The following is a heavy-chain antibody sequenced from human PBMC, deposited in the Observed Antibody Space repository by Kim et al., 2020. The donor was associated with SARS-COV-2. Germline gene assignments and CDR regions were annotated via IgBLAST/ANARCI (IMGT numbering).Heavy chain of an antibody. CDR2: IRSKANSYAT. D-gene: IGHD4-17*01. CDR3: TRPSVYGDYYFYSGMDV. V-gene: IGHV3-73*01. Sequence: GGSLRLSCAVSGFNFSGSTIHWVRQASGKGLEWVGRIRSKANSYATVYAASLKGRFTISRDDSKNTAYLQMNSLKTEDTAVYYCTRPSVYGDYYFYSGMDVWGHGTTVTVSS. J-gene: IGHJ6*02. CDR1: GFNFSGST.